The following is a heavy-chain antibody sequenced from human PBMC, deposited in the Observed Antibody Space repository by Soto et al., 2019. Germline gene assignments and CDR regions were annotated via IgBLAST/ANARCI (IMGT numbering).Heavy chain of an antibody. CDR2: IYYSGST. V-gene: IGHV4-39*02. CDR1: GDSVTRSRYY. CDR3: ATEGGVVDANWFGP. J-gene: IGHJ5*02. Sequence: QLQLQESGPGLVKPSETLSLTCTVSGDSVTRSRYYWGWIRQPPGKGLEWIGSIYYSGSTYYNPSLKRRITISTDTSKNQCSLNMNSMTAADTAVYYCATEGGVVDANWFGPWGQGTLVTVSA. D-gene: IGHD3-22*01.